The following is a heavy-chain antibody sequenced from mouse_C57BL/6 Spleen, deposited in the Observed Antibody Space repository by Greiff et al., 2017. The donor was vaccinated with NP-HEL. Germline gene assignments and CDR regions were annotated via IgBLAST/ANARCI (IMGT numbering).Heavy chain of an antibody. Sequence: QVQLQQSGPELVKPGASVKISCKASGYAFSSSWMNWVKQRPGKGLEWIGRIYPGDGDTNYNGKFKGKATLTADKSSSTAYMQLSSLTSEDSAVYFCAREGLYAMDYWGQGTSVTFSS. J-gene: IGHJ4*01. V-gene: IGHV1-82*01. CDR2: IYPGDGDT. D-gene: IGHD3-3*01. CDR1: GYAFSSSW. CDR3: AREGLYAMDY.